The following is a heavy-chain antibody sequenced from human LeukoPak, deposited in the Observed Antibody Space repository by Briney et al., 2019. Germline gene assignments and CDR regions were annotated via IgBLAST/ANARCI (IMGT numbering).Heavy chain of an antibody. CDR3: ARGGNDVVVVAATQDDYYYYGMDV. J-gene: IGHJ6*02. V-gene: IGHV1-8*01. CDR2: MNPNSGNT. CDR1: GYTFTSYD. Sequence: ASVKVSCKASGYTFTSYDINWVRQATGQGLEWMGWMNPNSGNTGYAQKFQGRVTMTRNTFISTAYMELSSLRSEDTAVYYCARGGNDVVVVAATQDDYYYYGMDVWGQGTTVTVSS. D-gene: IGHD2-15*01.